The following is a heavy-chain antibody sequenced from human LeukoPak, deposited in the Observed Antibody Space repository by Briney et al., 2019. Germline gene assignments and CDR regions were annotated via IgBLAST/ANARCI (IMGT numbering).Heavy chain of an antibody. CDR1: GYTLTELS. V-gene: IGHV1-24*01. J-gene: IGHJ4*02. CDR2: FDPEDGET. CDR3: AIRLWSYYFNRKDYYFDY. Sequence: EASVKVSCKVSGYTLTELSMHWVRQAPEKGLEWMGGFDPEDGETIYAQTFQGRVTMSEDTSTDRAYIERSSMKSEDTAVYYCAIRLWSYYFNRKDYYFDYWGQGTLVTVSS. D-gene: IGHD1-26*01.